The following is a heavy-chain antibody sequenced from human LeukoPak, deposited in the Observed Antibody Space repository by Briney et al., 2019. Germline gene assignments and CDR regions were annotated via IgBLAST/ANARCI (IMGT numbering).Heavy chain of an antibody. CDR3: VKDRNPTFGGVIASNWFDP. J-gene: IGHJ5*02. D-gene: IGHD3-16*01. V-gene: IGHV3-23*01. Sequence: GGSLRLSCAASGFTFSSYAMSWVRQAPGKGLEWVSAISGSGGSTYYADSVKGRFTISRDNSKNTLYLQMNSLRAEDTAVYYCVKDRNPTFGGVIASNWFDPWGQGTLVTVSS. CDR1: GFTFSSYA. CDR2: ISGSGGST.